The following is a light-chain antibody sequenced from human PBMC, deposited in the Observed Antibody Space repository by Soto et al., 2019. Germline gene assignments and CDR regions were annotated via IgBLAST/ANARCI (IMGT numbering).Light chain of an antibody. J-gene: IGKJ1*01. CDR3: QQYGSLPWT. CDR2: GAS. CDR1: QSVSSSY. Sequence: EIVLTQSPGTLSLSPGERATLSCRASQSVSSSYLAWYQQKLGQAPRLLIYGASSRATGIPDRFSGSGSGTDFTLTISGLGPEDFAVYYCQQYGSLPWTFGQGTKVEIK. V-gene: IGKV3-20*01.